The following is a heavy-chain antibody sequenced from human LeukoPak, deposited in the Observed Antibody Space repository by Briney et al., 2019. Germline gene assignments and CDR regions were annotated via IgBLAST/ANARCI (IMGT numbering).Heavy chain of an antibody. J-gene: IGHJ4*02. D-gene: IGHD3-16*01. CDR1: GGSFSGYY. CDR2: INHSGST. CDR3: ARAGELWLPSY. Sequence: SETLSLTCAVYGGSFSGYYWSWIRQPPGKGLEWIGEINHSGSTNYNPSLKSRVTISVDTSKNQFSLKLSSVTAADTAVYYCARAGELWLPSYWGQGTLVTVSS. V-gene: IGHV4-34*01.